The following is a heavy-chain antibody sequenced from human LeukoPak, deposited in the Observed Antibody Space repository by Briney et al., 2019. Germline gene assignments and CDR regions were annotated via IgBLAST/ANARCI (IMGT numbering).Heavy chain of an antibody. D-gene: IGHD6-13*01. CDR1: GSTFSSYA. Sequence: GRSLRLSCAASGSTFSSYAMHWVRQAPGKGLEWVAVISYDGSNKYYADSVKGRFTISRDNSKDTLYLQMNSLRAEDTAVYYCARSFGGEQQLGYYYYYGMDVWGQGTTVTVSS. CDR2: ISYDGSNK. CDR3: ARSFGGEQQLGYYYYYGMDV. J-gene: IGHJ6*02. V-gene: IGHV3-30-3*01.